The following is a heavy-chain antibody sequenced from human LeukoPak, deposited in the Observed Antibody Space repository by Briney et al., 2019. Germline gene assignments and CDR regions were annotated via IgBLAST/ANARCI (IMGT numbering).Heavy chain of an antibody. Sequence: GASVKVSCKASGGTFSSYAISWVRQAPGQGLEWMGGIIPIFGTANYAQKFQGRVTITTDESTSTAYMELSSLRSEDTAVYYCASGYSSGWFAGDYYYYMDVWGKGTTVTVSS. V-gene: IGHV1-69*05. D-gene: IGHD6-19*01. CDR3: ASGYSSGWFAGDYYYYMDV. CDR1: GGTFSSYA. J-gene: IGHJ6*03. CDR2: IIPIFGTA.